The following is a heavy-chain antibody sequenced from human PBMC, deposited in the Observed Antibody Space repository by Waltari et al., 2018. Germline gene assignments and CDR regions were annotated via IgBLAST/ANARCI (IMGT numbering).Heavy chain of an antibody. V-gene: IGHV1-69-2*01. J-gene: IGHJ4*02. CDR2: VDPEDGET. D-gene: IGHD2-21*01. Sequence: EVQLVQSGAEVKKPGATVKISCKVSGYTFTDYYIHWVQQAPGKGLEWMGLVDPEDGETIYAEKFQGRVTITADTSTDTAYMELSSLRSEDTAVYYCATDRLGVRSVVVIAMGYWGQGTLVTVSS. CDR3: ATDRLGVRSVVVIAMGY. CDR1: GYTFTDYY.